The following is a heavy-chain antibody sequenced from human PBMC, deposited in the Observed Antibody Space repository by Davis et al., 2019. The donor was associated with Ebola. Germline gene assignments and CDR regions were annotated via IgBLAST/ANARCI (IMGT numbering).Heavy chain of an antibody. CDR1: GFSFGDYA. V-gene: IGHV3-49*03. J-gene: IGHJ6*03. CDR2: IRSKAYGGTT. D-gene: IGHD4-11*01. CDR3: TRVGRATVTTPIYYYYYYMDV. Sequence: GESLKISCTASGFSFGDYAMSWFRQAPGKGLEWVGFIRSKAYGGTTEYAASVKGRFTISRDDSKSIAYLQMNSLKTEETAVYYCTRVGRATVTTPIYYYYYYMDVWGKGTTVTVSS.